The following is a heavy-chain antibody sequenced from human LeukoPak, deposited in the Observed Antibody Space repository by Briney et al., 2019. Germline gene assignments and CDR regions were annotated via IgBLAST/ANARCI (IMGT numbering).Heavy chain of an antibody. CDR3: AKNWRPDT. Sequence: QPGGSLRLSCAASGFTFSTYALGWVRQSPGKGLEWVSVINTSGGGTYYTESVQGRFTISRDNTKDTLYLQMNSLRVEDTAVYYCAKNWRPDTWGQGTLVTVSS. D-gene: IGHD3-3*01. J-gene: IGHJ5*02. CDR1: GFTFSTYA. CDR2: INTSGGGT. V-gene: IGHV3-23*01.